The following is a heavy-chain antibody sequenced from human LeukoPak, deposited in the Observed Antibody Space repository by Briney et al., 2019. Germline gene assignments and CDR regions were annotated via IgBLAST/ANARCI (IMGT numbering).Heavy chain of an antibody. Sequence: SETLSLTCAVYGGSFSGYYWSWIRQPPGKGLEWVGYIYYSGSTNYNPSLKSRVTISVDTSKNQFSLKLSSVTAADTAVYYCARVPKLYEHTPYYFDYWGQGTLVTVSS. V-gene: IGHV4-59*01. D-gene: IGHD5/OR15-5a*01. CDR3: ARVPKLYEHTPYYFDY. CDR2: IYYSGST. CDR1: GGSFSGYY. J-gene: IGHJ4*02.